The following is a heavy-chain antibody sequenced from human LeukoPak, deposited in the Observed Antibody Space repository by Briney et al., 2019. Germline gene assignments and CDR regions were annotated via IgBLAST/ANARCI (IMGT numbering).Heavy chain of an antibody. Sequence: GGSLRLSCTSSGFTFKSYGMSWVRQAPGKGLEWVSSISDNSGKTHHADSVKGRFIISRDNSNNTLYLQMNSLRAEDTAVYYCAKDSVWYGSNGYGAGGYFDLWGRGALVTVSS. D-gene: IGHD6-13*01. V-gene: IGHV3-23*01. CDR2: ISDNSGKT. CDR3: AKDSVWYGSNGYGAGGYFDL. J-gene: IGHJ2*01. CDR1: GFTFKSYG.